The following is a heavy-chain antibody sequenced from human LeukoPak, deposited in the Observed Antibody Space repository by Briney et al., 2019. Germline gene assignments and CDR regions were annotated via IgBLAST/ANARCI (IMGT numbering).Heavy chain of an antibody. CDR1: GGSISSSSYY. V-gene: IGHV4-39*07. Sequence: SETLSLTCTVSGGSISSSSYYWGWLRQPPGKGLEWIGSIYYSGSTYYNPSLKSRVTISVDTSKNQFSLKLSSVTAADTAVYYCARLVVPAAMDYWGQGTLVTVSS. D-gene: IGHD2-2*01. CDR3: ARLVVPAAMDY. J-gene: IGHJ4*02. CDR2: IYYSGST.